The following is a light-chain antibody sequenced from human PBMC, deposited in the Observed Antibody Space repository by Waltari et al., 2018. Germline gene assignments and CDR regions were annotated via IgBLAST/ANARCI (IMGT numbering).Light chain of an antibody. J-gene: IGKJ4*01. Sequence: ENVLTQSPGTLSLSPGERATLSCRTSQTVSASYVAWYQQKPGQSPRLLIYAATSRAAGIPDRFRGGGAGTDFALTITRMEPEDSAVYYCQQYGNSRTFGGGTKVEIK. CDR3: QQYGNSRT. V-gene: IGKV3-20*01. CDR2: AAT. CDR1: QTVSASY.